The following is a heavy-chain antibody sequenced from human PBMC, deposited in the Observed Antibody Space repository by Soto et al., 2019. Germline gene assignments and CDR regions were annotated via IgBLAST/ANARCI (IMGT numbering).Heavy chain of an antibody. CDR1: GGTFSSYA. D-gene: IGHD6-19*01. Sequence: SVKVSCNASGGTFSSYAISWVRQAPGQGLEWMGGIIPIFGKANYAQKSQGRVTITADESTSTAYMELSSLRAEATAVSYCARDRSIAVAGTSDAFEIWVRGTMV. CDR2: IIPIFGKA. CDR3: ARDRSIAVAGTSDAFEI. V-gene: IGHV1-69*13. J-gene: IGHJ3*02.